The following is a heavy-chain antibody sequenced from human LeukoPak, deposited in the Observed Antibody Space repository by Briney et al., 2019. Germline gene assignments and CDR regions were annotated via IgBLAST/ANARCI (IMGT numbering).Heavy chain of an antibody. D-gene: IGHD3-22*01. V-gene: IGHV4-34*01. Sequence: SETVSLTCAVYGGSFSGYYWSWIRQPPGKGLEWIGEINHSGSTNYNPSLKSRVTISVDTSKNQFSLKLSSVTAADTAVYYCARRSVEWLLQSYYFDYWGQGTLVTVS. CDR3: ARRSVEWLLQSYYFDY. CDR1: GGSFSGYY. CDR2: INHSGST. J-gene: IGHJ4*02.